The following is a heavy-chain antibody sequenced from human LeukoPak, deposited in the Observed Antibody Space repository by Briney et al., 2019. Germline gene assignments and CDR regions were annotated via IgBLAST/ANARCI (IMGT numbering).Heavy chain of an antibody. J-gene: IGHJ3*02. V-gene: IGHV3-30*04. D-gene: IGHD2-2*01. CDR2: ISDDGSNK. CDR1: GFTFSNYP. CDR3: ARDGGGGNAYSSSSSSYGGANAFDI. Sequence: GGSLRLSCAASGFTFSNYPMHWVRQAPGEGLQWMTIISDDGSNKYYADSVKGRFTISRDNSKKTLYLQMSSLRPEDTAVYYCARDGGGGNAYSSSSSSYGGANAFDIWGQGTMVTVPS.